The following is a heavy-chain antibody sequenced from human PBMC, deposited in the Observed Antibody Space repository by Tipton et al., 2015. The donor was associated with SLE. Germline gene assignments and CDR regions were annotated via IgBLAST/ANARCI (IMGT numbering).Heavy chain of an antibody. V-gene: IGHV4-59*12. CDR1: GFTFSAYS. CDR3: AKPKTFWFWDIRGVFDI. CDR2: IYYSGST. Sequence: LRLSCAASGFTFSAYSLSWVRQAPGKGLEWIGYIYYSGSTNYNPSLKSRVTISIDTPKNQFSLRLRSVTAADTAVYYCAKPKTFWFWDIRGVFDIWGQGTMVTVSS. D-gene: IGHD3-10*01. J-gene: IGHJ3*02.